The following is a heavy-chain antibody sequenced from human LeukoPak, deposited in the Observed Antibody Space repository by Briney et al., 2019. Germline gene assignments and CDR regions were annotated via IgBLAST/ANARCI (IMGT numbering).Heavy chain of an antibody. CDR1: GGTFSSYA. Sequence: GASVTVSCKASGGTFSSYAISWVRQAPGQGLEWMGGIIPIFGTANYAQKFQGRVTITADESTRTAYMELSSLRSEDTAEYYCARGQDIVVVPAAISARGAFDIWGQGTMVTVSS. J-gene: IGHJ3*02. V-gene: IGHV1-69*13. D-gene: IGHD2-2*01. CDR2: IIPIFGTA. CDR3: ARGQDIVVVPAAISARGAFDI.